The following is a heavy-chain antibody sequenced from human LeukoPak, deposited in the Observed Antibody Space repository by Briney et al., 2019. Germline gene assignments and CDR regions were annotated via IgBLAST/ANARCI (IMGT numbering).Heavy chain of an antibody. CDR1: GFTFSSYA. D-gene: IGHD5-12*01. CDR3: ARSDDGYSGYDLGSY. V-gene: IGHV3-30*04. CDR2: ISYDGSNK. J-gene: IGHJ4*02. Sequence: GGSLRLSCAASGFTFSSYAMHWVRQAPGKGLEWVAVISYDGSNKYYADSVKGRFTISRDNSKNTLYLQMNSLRAEDTAVYYCARSDDGYSGYDLGSYWGQGTLVTVSS.